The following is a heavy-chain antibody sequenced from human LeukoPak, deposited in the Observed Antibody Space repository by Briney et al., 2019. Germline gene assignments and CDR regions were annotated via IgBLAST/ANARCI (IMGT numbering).Heavy chain of an antibody. CDR1: GFSISSGYY. CDR2: IYLNGST. Sequence: SETLSLTCALSGFSISSGYYWGWIRQPPGKGLEWIGGIYLNGSTYYNPSLKSRITISVDTSKNQFSLKLSSVTAAETAVYYCARTAIYFYDSSGYYHNWFDPWGQGTLVSVS. CDR3: ARTAIYFYDSSGYYHNWFDP. J-gene: IGHJ5*02. V-gene: IGHV4-38-2*01. D-gene: IGHD3-22*01.